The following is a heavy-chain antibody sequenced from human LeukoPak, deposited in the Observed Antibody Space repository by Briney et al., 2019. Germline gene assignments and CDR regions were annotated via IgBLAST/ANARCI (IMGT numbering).Heavy chain of an antibody. CDR1: GYTSTSYR. J-gene: IGHJ5*02. V-gene: IGHV1-2*02. Sequence: GPPVKASSKASGYTSTSYRISWVRQPPGQGLEWMGWFNPNMGGTNNPQKFKGRATIPRDTPLSTASMELSRLRSDATAVYYCARDVEDIVVVPAAILFDPWGQGTLVTVSS. CDR3: ARDVEDIVVVPAAILFDP. CDR2: FNPNMGGT. D-gene: IGHD2-2*01.